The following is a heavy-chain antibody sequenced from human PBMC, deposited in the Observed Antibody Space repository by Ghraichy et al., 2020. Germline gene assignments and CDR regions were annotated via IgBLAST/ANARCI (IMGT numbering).Heavy chain of an antibody. CDR3: ARDKEMGVWFGEFDY. D-gene: IGHD3-10*01. Sequence: GGSLRLSCAASGFTFSSYAMHWVRQAPGKGLEWVAVISYDGSNKYYADSVKGRFTISRDNSKNTLYLQMNSPRAEDTAVYYCARDKEMGVWFGEFDYWGQGTLVTVSS. V-gene: IGHV3-30-3*01. CDR2: ISYDGSNK. CDR1: GFTFSSYA. J-gene: IGHJ4*02.